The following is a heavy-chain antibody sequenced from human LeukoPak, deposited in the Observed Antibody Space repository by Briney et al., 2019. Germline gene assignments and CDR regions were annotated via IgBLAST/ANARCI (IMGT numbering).Heavy chain of an antibody. CDR1: GYTFTGYY. CDR2: INPNSGGT. Sequence: ASVKVSCKASGYTFTGYYMHWVRQAPGQGLEWMGWINPNSGGTNYAQKFQGRVTMTRDTSISTAYMELSRLRSDDTAVYYCARDQVIDFWSGYYREDYYYYYMDVWGKGTTVTVSS. D-gene: IGHD3-3*01. V-gene: IGHV1-2*02. J-gene: IGHJ6*03. CDR3: ARDQVIDFWSGYYREDYYYYYMDV.